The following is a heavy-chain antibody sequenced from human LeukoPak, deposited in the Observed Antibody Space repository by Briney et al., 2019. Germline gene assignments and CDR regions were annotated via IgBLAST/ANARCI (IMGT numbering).Heavy chain of an antibody. Sequence: SETLPLTCTVSGGSISSGGYSWSWIRQHPGKGLEWIGYIYYSGSTYYNPSLKSRVTMSVDTSKNQFSLKLSSVTAADTAVYYCARDRPNGSGSYYNPHDAFDIWGQGTMVTVSS. CDR3: ARDRPNGSGSYYNPHDAFDI. CDR1: GGSISSGGYS. V-gene: IGHV4-31*03. D-gene: IGHD3-10*01. J-gene: IGHJ3*02. CDR2: IYYSGST.